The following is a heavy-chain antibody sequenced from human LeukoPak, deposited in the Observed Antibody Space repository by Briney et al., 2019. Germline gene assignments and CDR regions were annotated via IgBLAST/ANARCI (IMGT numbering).Heavy chain of an antibody. Sequence: RKSLRLSCAASGFTFSIYAMHWVRQAPGKGLEWVAVIWYDGRIKYYADSVKGRFTISRDNSKNTLYLQMNSLRAEDTAVYYCARAVGLFDIWGQGTIVIVSS. CDR2: IWYDGRIK. CDR1: GFTFSIYA. V-gene: IGHV3-33*08. D-gene: IGHD3-16*01. J-gene: IGHJ3*02. CDR3: ARAVGLFDI.